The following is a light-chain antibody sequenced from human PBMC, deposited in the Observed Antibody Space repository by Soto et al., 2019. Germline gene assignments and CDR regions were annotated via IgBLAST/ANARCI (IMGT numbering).Light chain of an antibody. V-gene: IGLV2-14*01. Sequence: QSVLTQPASVSESPGQSITISCTGTSSDVGGYNYVYWYQQHPGKAPKLMIYEVSNRPSGVSNRFSGSKSGNTASLTISGLQAEDEAEYYCSSYTSSSTSYVFGTGTKVTVL. J-gene: IGLJ1*01. CDR3: SSYTSSSTSYV. CDR2: EVS. CDR1: SSDVGGYNY.